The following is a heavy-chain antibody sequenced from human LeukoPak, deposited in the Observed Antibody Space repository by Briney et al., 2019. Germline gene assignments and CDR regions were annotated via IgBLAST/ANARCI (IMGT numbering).Heavy chain of an antibody. J-gene: IGHJ4*02. D-gene: IGHD2-21*02. Sequence: ASVKVSCKVSGYTLTELSMHWVRQAPGKGREWMGGFDPEDGETIYAQKFQGRVTMTEDTSTDTAYMELSSLRSEDTAVYYCATVLYCGGDCSNDYWGQGTLVTVSS. CDR3: ATVLYCGGDCSNDY. CDR2: FDPEDGET. V-gene: IGHV1-24*01. CDR1: GYTLTELS.